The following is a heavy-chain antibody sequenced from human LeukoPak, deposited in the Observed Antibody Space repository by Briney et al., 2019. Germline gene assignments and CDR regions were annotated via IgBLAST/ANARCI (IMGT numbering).Heavy chain of an antibody. J-gene: IGHJ4*02. Sequence: PGGSLRLSCAASGFTFSSYSMNWVRQAPGKGLEWVSSISSSSSYIYYADSVKGRFTISRDNAKNSLYLQMNSLRAEDTAVYYCAKVRRDGYNFGFLSYWGQGTLVTVSS. CDR3: AKVRRDGYNFGFLSY. CDR2: ISSSSSYI. D-gene: IGHD5-24*01. CDR1: GFTFSSYS. V-gene: IGHV3-21*04.